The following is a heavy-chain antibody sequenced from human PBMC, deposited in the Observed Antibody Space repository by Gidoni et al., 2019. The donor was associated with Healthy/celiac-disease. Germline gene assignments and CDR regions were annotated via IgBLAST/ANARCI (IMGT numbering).Heavy chain of an antibody. CDR3: ARDGIGVGGWYFSTEPAQKFDY. Sequence: EVQLVESGGGLVQPGGSLRLSCAASGFTFSSYSMNWVRQAPGKGLEWVSYISSSSSTIYYADSVKGRFTISRDNAKNSLYLQMNSLRDEDTAVYYCARDGIGVGGWYFSTEPAQKFDYWGQGTLVTVSS. CDR1: GFTFSSYS. D-gene: IGHD6-19*01. J-gene: IGHJ4*02. CDR2: ISSSSSTI. V-gene: IGHV3-48*02.